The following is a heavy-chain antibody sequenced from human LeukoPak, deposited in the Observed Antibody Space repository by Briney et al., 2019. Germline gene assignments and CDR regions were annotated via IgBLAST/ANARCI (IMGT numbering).Heavy chain of an antibody. D-gene: IGHD1-26*01. Sequence: GGSLRLSCAASGFTFSSYAMSWVRQDPGKGLEWVSAISGGGGSTYYADSVKGRFTISRDNSKNTLYLQMNSLRAEDTAVYYCAKGPRYSGSYPPDYWGQGTLVTVSS. CDR2: ISGGGGST. J-gene: IGHJ4*02. CDR3: AKGPRYSGSYPPDY. V-gene: IGHV3-23*01. CDR1: GFTFSSYA.